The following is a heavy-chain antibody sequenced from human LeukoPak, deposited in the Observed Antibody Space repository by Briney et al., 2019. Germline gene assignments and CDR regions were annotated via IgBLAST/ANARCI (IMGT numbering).Heavy chain of an antibody. V-gene: IGHV4-39*01. CDR2: VYYGGST. CDR3: SRRARQGPAS. J-gene: IGHJ5*02. Sequence: SETLSLACTVSGGSINSDAYYCVWLRQPPGKGLEWIGSVYYGGSTYYNSSLKSRVTISADTSKNQFSLRLSSVTASDTAMYFCSRRARQGPASWGQGTLVTVSS. D-gene: IGHD6-6*01. CDR1: GGSINSDAYY.